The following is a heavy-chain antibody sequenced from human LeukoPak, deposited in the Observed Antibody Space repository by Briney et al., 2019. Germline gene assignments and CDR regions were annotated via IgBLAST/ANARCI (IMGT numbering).Heavy chain of an antibody. J-gene: IGHJ1*01. CDR1: GFTFSSYG. Sequence: GGSLRLSCAASGFTFSSYGMHWVRQAPGKGLEWVAVIWYDGSNKYCADSVKGRFTISRDNSKNTLYLQMNSLRAEDTAVYYCAKDPGIAVAGTREYFQHWGQGALVTVSS. V-gene: IGHV3-33*06. CDR3: AKDPGIAVAGTREYFQH. CDR2: IWYDGSNK. D-gene: IGHD6-19*01.